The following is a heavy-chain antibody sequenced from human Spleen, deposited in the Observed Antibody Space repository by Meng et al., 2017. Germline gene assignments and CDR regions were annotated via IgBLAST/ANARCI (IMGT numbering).Heavy chain of an antibody. CDR1: GFTFSSYA. J-gene: IGHJ4*02. CDR2: ISYDGSNK. V-gene: IGHV3-30*04. D-gene: IGHD2-21*02. Sequence: GGSLRLSCAASGFTFSSYAMHWVRQAPGKGLEWVAVISYDGSNKYYADSVKGRFTISRDNSKNTLYLQMNSLRAEDTAVYYCARDPRTYCGGDCYQIDYWGQGTLVTVSS. CDR3: ARDPRTYCGGDCYQIDY.